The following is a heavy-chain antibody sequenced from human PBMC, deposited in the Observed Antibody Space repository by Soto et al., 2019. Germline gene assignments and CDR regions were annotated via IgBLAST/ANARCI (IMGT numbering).Heavy chain of an antibody. J-gene: IGHJ5*02. CDR2: IYYSGST. CDR1: GGSISSGGYY. CDR3: ARRGGYCSSTSCYQVWFDP. D-gene: IGHD2-2*01. V-gene: IGHV4-31*03. Sequence: SETLSLTCTVSGGSISSGGYYWSWIRQHPGKGLEWIGYIYYSGSTYYNPSLKSRVTISVDTSKNQFSLKLSSVTAADTAVYYCARRGGYCSSTSCYQVWFDPWGQGTLVTVSS.